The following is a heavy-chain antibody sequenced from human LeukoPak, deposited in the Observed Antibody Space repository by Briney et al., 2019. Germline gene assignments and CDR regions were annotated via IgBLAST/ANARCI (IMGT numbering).Heavy chain of an antibody. V-gene: IGHV1-69*05. CDR3: ARAPPYYDILTDNWFDP. Sequence: ASVKVSCKASGGTFSSYAISWVRQAPGQGLEWMGRIIPIFGTANYAQKFQGRVTITTGESTSTAYMELSSLRSEDTAVYYCARAPPYYDILTDNWFDPWGQGTLVTVSS. J-gene: IGHJ5*02. CDR2: IIPIFGTA. D-gene: IGHD3-9*01. CDR1: GGTFSSYA.